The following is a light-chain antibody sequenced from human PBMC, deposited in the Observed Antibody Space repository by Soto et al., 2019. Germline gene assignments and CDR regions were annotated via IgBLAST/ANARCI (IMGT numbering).Light chain of an antibody. J-gene: IGLJ1*01. V-gene: IGLV2-14*03. Sequence: QLVLTQPASVSGSPGHSITISCSGTSSDVGGYNYVSWYQQHPGKAPKLMIYDVSNRPSGVSNRFSGSKSGNTASLTISGLQAEDEADYYCSSYISTSTLNVFGTGTKVTVL. CDR2: DVS. CDR1: SSDVGGYNY. CDR3: SSYISTSTLNV.